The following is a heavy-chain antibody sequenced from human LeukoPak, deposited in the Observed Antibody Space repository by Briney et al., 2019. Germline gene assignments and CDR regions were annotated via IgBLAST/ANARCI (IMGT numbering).Heavy chain of an antibody. D-gene: IGHD6-13*01. J-gene: IGHJ4*02. CDR2: IYYSGST. Sequence: KPSETLSLTCTVSGGSISSSSYYWGWIRQPPGKGLEWIGSIYYSGSTYYNPSLKSRVTISVDTSKNQFSLKLSSVTAADTAVYYCARYPYHGAAAGQRGYFDYWGQGTLVTVSS. V-gene: IGHV4-39*01. CDR3: ARYPYHGAAAGQRGYFDY. CDR1: GGSISSSSYY.